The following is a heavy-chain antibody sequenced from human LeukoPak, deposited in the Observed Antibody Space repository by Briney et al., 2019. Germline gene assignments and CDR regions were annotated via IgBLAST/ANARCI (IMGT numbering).Heavy chain of an antibody. CDR2: ISYDGSNK. J-gene: IGHJ4*02. D-gene: IGHD3-3*01. CDR3: ARGPRITGTDY. Sequence: GRSLRLSCAASGFTFSSYAMHWVRQAPGKGLECVAVISYDGSNKYYADSVKGRFTISRDNSKNTLYLQMNSLRAEDTAVYYCARGPRITGTDYWGQGTLVTVSS. CDR1: GFTFSSYA. V-gene: IGHV3-30-3*01.